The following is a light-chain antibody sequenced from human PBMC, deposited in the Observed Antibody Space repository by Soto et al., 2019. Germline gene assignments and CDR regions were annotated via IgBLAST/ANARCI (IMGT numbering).Light chain of an antibody. CDR1: SSDVGRYNY. CDR2: EVS. Sequence: QSVLTQPASVSGSPGQSITISCTGTSSDVGRYNYVSWFQQHPGKAPKLMIYEVSNRPSGVSDRFSGSKSGNTASLTISGVQAEDEAEYYCCTCTDRTTWVFGGGTKLTVL. J-gene: IGLJ3*02. CDR3: CTCTDRTTWV. V-gene: IGLV2-14*01.